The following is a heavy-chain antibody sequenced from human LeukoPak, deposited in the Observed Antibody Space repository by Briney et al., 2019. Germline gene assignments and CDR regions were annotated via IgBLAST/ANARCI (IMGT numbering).Heavy chain of an antibody. D-gene: IGHD1-1*01. CDR2: ISPNGAST. Sequence: GASVKVSCKASGYSFTNYYIHWVRQAPGQGLEWMGVISPNGASTTYAQKLQGRVTVTWDTSTSTVYMELSSLRSEDTAMYYCARDPRNRNDGFYYYMDVWGQGTTVTVSS. V-gene: IGHV1-46*03. CDR3: ARDPRNRNDGFYYYMDV. J-gene: IGHJ6*03. CDR1: GYSFTNYY.